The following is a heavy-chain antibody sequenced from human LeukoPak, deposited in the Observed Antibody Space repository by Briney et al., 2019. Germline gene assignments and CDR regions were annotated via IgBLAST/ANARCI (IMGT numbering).Heavy chain of an antibody. CDR1: GFTFSNYG. CDR3: AKDQLARERYGGEEPDY. Sequence: GGSLRLSCAASGFTFSNYGMHWARQAPGKGLEWVAVISYDGSNKNSADSVKGRFTISRDNSKNTLYLKMNSLRPEDTAVYYCAKDQLARERYGGEEPDYWGQGTLVTVSS. CDR2: ISYDGSNK. D-gene: IGHD6-6*01. V-gene: IGHV3-30*18. J-gene: IGHJ4*02.